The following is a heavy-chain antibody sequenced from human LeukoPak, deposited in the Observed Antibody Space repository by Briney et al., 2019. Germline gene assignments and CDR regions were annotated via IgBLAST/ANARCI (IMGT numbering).Heavy chain of an antibody. CDR1: GYTFTGYY. J-gene: IGHJ4*02. Sequence: GASVKVSCKASGYTFTGYYMHWVRQAPGQGLEWMGWINPNSGGTNYAQKLQGRVTMTTDTSTSTAYMELRSLRSDDTAVYYCARELPRYYYDSSGYWGLPDYWGQGTLVTVSS. V-gene: IGHV1-2*02. D-gene: IGHD3-22*01. CDR2: INPNSGGT. CDR3: ARELPRYYYDSSGYWGLPDY.